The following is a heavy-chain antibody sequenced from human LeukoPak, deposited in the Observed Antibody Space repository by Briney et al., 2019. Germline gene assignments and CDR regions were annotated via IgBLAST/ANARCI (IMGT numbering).Heavy chain of an antibody. CDR3: ASPAAAGNY. CDR1: GFTFSSYA. V-gene: IGHV3-30*04. J-gene: IGHJ4*02. D-gene: IGHD6-13*01. CDR2: ISYDGSNK. Sequence: PGGSLRLSCAASGFTFSSYAMHWVRQAPGKGLEWVAVISYDGSNKYYADSVKGRFTISRDNSKNTLYLQMNSLRAEDTAVYYCASPAAAGNYWGQGTLVTVSS.